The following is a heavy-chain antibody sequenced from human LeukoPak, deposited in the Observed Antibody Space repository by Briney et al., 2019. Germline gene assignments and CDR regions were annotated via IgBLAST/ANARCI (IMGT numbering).Heavy chain of an antibody. Sequence: GGSLRLSCAASGFTFSSYSMNWVRQAPGKGLEWVSSISRSSSYIYYADSVKGRFTVSRDNAKNSLYLQMNSLRAEDTAVYYCARDRGSSDYYLNYWGQGTLVTVSS. CDR1: GFTFSSYS. J-gene: IGHJ4*02. D-gene: IGHD3-22*01. CDR3: ARDRGSSDYYLNY. CDR2: ISRSSSYI. V-gene: IGHV3-21*01.